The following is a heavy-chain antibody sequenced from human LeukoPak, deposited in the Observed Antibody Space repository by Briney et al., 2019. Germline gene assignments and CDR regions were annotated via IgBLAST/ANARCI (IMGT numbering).Heavy chain of an antibody. CDR1: GGSLISYD. V-gene: IGHV4-4*09. CDR2: IHSSGYT. D-gene: IGHD1-26*01. CDR3: AQRQGPNSGSYDYFDP. Sequence: PSETLSLTCTVSGGSLISYDWSWIRQPPGQGLEWIAYIHSSGYTNYNPSLRSRVTISVDTSKNHFSLTVTSVTAADTAVYYCAQRQGPNSGSYDYFDPWGQGTLVTVSS. J-gene: IGHJ5*02.